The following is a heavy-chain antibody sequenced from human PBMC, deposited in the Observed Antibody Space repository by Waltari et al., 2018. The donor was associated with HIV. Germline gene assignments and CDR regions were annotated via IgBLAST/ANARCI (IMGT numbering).Heavy chain of an antibody. D-gene: IGHD6-13*01. CDR3: TKRAEAYSSNGAYGMDV. J-gene: IGHJ6*02. CDR1: GLTFSSYA. V-gene: IGHV3-23*01. Sequence: EVQLLESGGGLVQPGGSLRLSCAASGLTFSSYAITWVRQAPGKGLEWVSAISANSATIKYADSVKGRFTISRDNSKNTLYLQMKSLRAEDTAVYYCTKRAEAYSSNGAYGMDVWGQGTTVTVSS. CDR2: ISANSATI.